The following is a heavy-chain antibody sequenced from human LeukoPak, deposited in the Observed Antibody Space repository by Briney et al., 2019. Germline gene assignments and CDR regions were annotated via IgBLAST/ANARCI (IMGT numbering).Heavy chain of an antibody. CDR1: GFTFDDYG. V-gene: IGHV3-20*04. CDR3: ARASSSGSYYTCFDY. J-gene: IGHJ4*02. CDR2: INWNGGST. D-gene: IGHD3-10*01. Sequence: GGSLRLSCAASGFTFDDYGMSWVRQAPGKGLEWVSGINWNGGSTGYADSVKGRFTISRDNAKNSLYLQMNSLRAEDTALYYCARASSSGSYYTCFDYWGQGTLVTVSS.